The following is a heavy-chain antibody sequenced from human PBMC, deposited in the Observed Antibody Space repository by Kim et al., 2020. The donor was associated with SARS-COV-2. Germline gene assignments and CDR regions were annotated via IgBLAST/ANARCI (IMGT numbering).Heavy chain of an antibody. J-gene: IGHJ4*01. V-gene: IGHV3-20*04. CDR3: GRGLYASGGPGDY. CDR1: GFTFDDYG. Sequence: GGSLRLSCAASGFTFDDYGMSWVRQAPGKGLEWVSVINWNGGSTGYADSVKGRFTISRDNAKNSLHLQMNSLRVEDTALYYCGRGLYASGGPGDYWGHGTLVAVSS. CDR2: INWNGGST. D-gene: IGHD2-15*01.